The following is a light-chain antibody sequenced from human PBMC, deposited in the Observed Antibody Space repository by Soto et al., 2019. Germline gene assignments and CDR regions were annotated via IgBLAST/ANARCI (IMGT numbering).Light chain of an antibody. J-gene: IGKJ1*01. V-gene: IGKV1-39*01. CDR2: AAS. Sequence: DIQMTQSPSSLSASVGDRVTITCRASRSISTYLNWYQQKPGQVPELLISAASTLQRGVPSRFSGSGSGTDFTLTISSLQSEDFATYYCQQTFGTPRTFGQGTSVDIK. CDR1: RSISTY. CDR3: QQTFGTPRT.